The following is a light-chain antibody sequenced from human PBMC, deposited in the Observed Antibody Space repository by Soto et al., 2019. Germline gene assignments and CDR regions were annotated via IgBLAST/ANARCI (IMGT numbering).Light chain of an antibody. J-gene: IGKJ4*01. CDR1: QSGSNF. CDR3: QQRGTWPPLT. CDR2: DAS. Sequence: EIVLTQSPATLSLSPGERATLSCRASQSGSNFLAWYQQKPGQAPRLLIYDASTRATGIPARFSGSGSGTDFALTISSLEPEDFAVYYCQQRGTWPPLTFGGGTKVEIK. V-gene: IGKV3-11*01.